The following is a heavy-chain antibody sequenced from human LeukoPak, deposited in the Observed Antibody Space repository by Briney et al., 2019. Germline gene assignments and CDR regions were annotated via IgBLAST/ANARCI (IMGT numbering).Heavy chain of an antibody. V-gene: IGHV3-30*03. Sequence: GGSLRLSCAASGFTFSSYGMHWVRQAPGKGLEWVAVISYDGSNKYYADSVKGRFTISRDNSQNTLYLQMNSLRAEDTAVYYCASVRTAMVTLNYFDYWGQGTLVTVSS. CDR2: ISYDGSNK. J-gene: IGHJ4*02. CDR1: GFTFSSYG. CDR3: ASVRTAMVTLNYFDY. D-gene: IGHD5-18*01.